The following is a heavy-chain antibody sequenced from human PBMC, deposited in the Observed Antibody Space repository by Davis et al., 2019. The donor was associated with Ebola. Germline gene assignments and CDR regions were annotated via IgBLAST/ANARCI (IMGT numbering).Heavy chain of an antibody. CDR3: ARDPGQYCSSTSCYDWFDP. D-gene: IGHD2-2*01. V-gene: IGHV3-33*08. CDR1: GFTFSSYA. Sequence: GESLKISCAASGFTFSSYAMHWVRQAPGKGLEWVAVIWYDGSNKYYADSVKGRFTISRDNSKNTLYLQMNSLRAEDTAVYYCARDPGQYCSSTSCYDWFDPWGQGTLVTVSS. J-gene: IGHJ5*02. CDR2: IWYDGSNK.